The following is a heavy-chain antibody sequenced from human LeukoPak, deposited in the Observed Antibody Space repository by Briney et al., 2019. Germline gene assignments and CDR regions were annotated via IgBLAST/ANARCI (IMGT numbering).Heavy chain of an antibody. Sequence: GGSLRLSCAASGFTFSNHGMNWVRQAPGKGLEWVSAISGSGGSTYYADSVKGRFTISRDNSKNTLYLQMNSLRAEDTAVYYCAKDSPYLVTSFDYWGQGTLVTVSS. D-gene: IGHD3-9*01. CDR1: GFTFSNHG. J-gene: IGHJ4*02. CDR3: AKDSPYLVTSFDY. CDR2: ISGSGGST. V-gene: IGHV3-23*01.